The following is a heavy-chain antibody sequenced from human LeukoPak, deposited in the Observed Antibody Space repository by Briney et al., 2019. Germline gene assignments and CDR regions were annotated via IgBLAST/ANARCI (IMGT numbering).Heavy chain of an antibody. CDR1: GFSISGGYY. CDR3: AREAERRIVN. CDR2: SHPSGTT. J-gene: IGHJ4*02. Sequence: KSSETLSLTCVVSGFSISGGYYWGWIRQPPGRGLEWIVNSHPSGTTFYNSSLKRRVAMSIDTSKNQFSLKLVSVTAADTAVYYCAREAERRIVNWGQGTLVTVSS. V-gene: IGHV4-38-2*02. D-gene: IGHD1-1*01.